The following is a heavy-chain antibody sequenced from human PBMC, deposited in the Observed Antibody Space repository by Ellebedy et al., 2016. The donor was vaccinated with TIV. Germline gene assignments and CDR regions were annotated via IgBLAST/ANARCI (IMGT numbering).Heavy chain of an antibody. CDR3: ARDHNWAFDH. J-gene: IGHJ4*02. Sequence: GESLKISCATSGFTFGAYWMTWGRQAPGKGLEWVANIKQDGSEKYYVDSVKGRFTISRDNAKNTLYLQMNSLRAEDTAVYYCARDHNWAFDHWGQGTLVTVSS. V-gene: IGHV3-7*01. D-gene: IGHD1-20*01. CDR2: IKQDGSEK. CDR1: GFTFGAYW.